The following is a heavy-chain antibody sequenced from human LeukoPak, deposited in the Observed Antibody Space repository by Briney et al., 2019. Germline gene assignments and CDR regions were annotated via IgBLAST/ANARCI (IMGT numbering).Heavy chain of an antibody. CDR3: ARLGGWSGPNAPPRAFDY. J-gene: IGHJ4*02. CDR2: IYYSGTT. V-gene: IGHV4-59*12. Sequence: SETLSLTCTVSGGSISSYYWSWIRQPPGKGLEWIGYIYYSGTTNYNPSLKSRVTISVDTSKNQFSLKLSSVTAADTAVYYCARLGGWSGPNAPPRAFDYWGQGTLVTVSS. D-gene: IGHD3-10*01. CDR1: GGSISSYY.